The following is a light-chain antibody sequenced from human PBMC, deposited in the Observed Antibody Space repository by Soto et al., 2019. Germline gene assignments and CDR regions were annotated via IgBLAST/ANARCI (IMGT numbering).Light chain of an antibody. CDR3: CSYTGGNPSQV. Sequence: QSALTQPPSASGSPGQSVTISCTGTSSDVGGYDYVSWYQQHPGKAPKLMIYEVTIRPSGVSDRFSGSKSGNTASLTVSGLQADDEDDYYCCSYTGGNPSQVFGTGTKVTVL. CDR2: EVT. V-gene: IGLV2-8*01. CDR1: SSDVGGYDY. J-gene: IGLJ1*01.